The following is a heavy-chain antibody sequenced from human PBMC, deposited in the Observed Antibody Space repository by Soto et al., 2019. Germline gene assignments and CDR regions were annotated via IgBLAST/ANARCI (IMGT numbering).Heavy chain of an antibody. CDR3: SMVDNYVTPTPQDV. CDR1: GYIFVNYG. CDR2: ISPYMGNT. V-gene: IGHV1-18*01. J-gene: IGHJ6*02. D-gene: IGHD3-16*01. Sequence: QVQLVQSGDEVRKPGPSVKVSCKASGYIFVNYGIAWVRQAPGQGLEWMGWISPYMGNTHDAIKVQGRLTMTTDTSTSTAYMDLGSLTSDDTAVYYCSMVDNYVTPTPQDVWGQGTTVTVSS.